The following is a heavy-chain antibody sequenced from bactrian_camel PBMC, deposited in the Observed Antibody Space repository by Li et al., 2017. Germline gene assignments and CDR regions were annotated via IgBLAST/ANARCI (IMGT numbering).Heavy chain of an antibody. CDR2: INSFDIA. CDR1: GDTRSARC. V-gene: IGHV3S53*01. D-gene: IGHD1*01. Sequence: HVQLVESGGGSVQAGGSLRLSCAVSGDTRSARCMGWFRQAPGKEREGVATINSFDIAYYADSVRGRFTISSDSGMHTVSLQMDNLKPEDTATYFCGHDWRAHVVRCSARQITLPFGQGTQVTVS. J-gene: IGHJ4*01.